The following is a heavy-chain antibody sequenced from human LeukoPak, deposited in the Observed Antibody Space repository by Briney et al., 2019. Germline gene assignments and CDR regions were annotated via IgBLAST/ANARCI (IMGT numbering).Heavy chain of an antibody. CDR1: EFAFSNYW. V-gene: IGHV3-74*01. CDR2: INGDGSLT. CDR3: ARDFDWGSGH. D-gene: IGHD7-27*01. J-gene: IGHJ4*02. Sequence: GGSLRLSCAASEFAFSNYWMHWVRQAPGWGPMWVSRINGDGSLTNYADSVKGRFTISRDNAKNTLYLQMNSLRAEDTAVYYCARDFDWGSGHWGQGTLVTVSS.